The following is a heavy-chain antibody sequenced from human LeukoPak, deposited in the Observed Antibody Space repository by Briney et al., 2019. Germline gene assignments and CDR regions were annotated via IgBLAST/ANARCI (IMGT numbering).Heavy chain of an antibody. Sequence: ASVKVSCKASGYSFTTYGISWVRQAPGQGLEWMGWINTYSGDTIYTHQLQGRLTMTRNTSISTAYMELSSLRSEDTAVYYCARGDGKDIVVVPAANDYWGQGTLVTVSS. D-gene: IGHD2-2*01. CDR2: INTYSGDT. CDR1: GYSFTTYG. J-gene: IGHJ4*02. CDR3: ARGDGKDIVVVPAANDY. V-gene: IGHV1-8*02.